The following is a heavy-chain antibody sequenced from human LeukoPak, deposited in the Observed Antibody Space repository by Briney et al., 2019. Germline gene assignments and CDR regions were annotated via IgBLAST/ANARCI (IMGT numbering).Heavy chain of an antibody. V-gene: IGHV4-34*01. CDR3: ASFQQQDDAFDI. CDR1: GGSFSGYY. J-gene: IGHJ3*02. D-gene: IGHD6-13*01. Sequence: SETLSLTCAVYGGSFSGYYWSWIRQPPGKGLEWIGEINHSGSTNYNPSLKSRVTISVDTSKNQFSLKLSSVTAADTAVYYCASFQQQDDAFDIWGQGTMDTVSS. CDR2: INHSGST.